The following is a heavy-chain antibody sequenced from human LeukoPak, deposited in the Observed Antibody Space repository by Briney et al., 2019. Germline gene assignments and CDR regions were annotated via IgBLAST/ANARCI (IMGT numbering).Heavy chain of an antibody. CDR2: MKPDNGNT. J-gene: IGHJ5*01. Sequence: ASVKVSCKASGYTFRNYDIAWVRQATGQGLEWMGWMKPDNGNTGYIEMFQGRLTLTRDTSINTAYLELSNLRSEDTAVYYCARGNNWYDYWGQGTLVTVSS. CDR3: ARGNNWYDY. V-gene: IGHV1-8*03. CDR1: GYTFRNYD.